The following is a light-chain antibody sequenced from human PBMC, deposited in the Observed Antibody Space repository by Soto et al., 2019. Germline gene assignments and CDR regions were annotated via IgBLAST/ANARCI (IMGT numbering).Light chain of an antibody. CDR1: QSVSSY. CDR3: QQRSNT. CDR2: DAS. J-gene: IGKJ5*01. V-gene: IGKV3-11*01. Sequence: EIVVTQSPATLSLSPGERSTLSCRASQSVSSYLAWYQQKPGQSPRLLIYDASTRATGIPARFSGSGSGTDSTLTIRSLEPEDFDVYYCQQRSNTFGQGTRLEIK.